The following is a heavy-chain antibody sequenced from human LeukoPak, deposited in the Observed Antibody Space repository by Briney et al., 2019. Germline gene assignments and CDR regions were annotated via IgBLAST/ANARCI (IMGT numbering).Heavy chain of an antibody. D-gene: IGHD6-19*01. CDR3: AKNGYSSGWNDY. CDR2: ISYDGSNK. CDR1: GFTFSSYG. V-gene: IGHV3-30*18. Sequence: GGSLRLSCAASGFTFSSYGMHWVRQAPGKGLEWVAVISYDGSNKYYADSVKGRFTISRDNSKNTLYLQMNSLRAEDTAVYYCAKNGYSSGWNDYWGQGTLVTVSS. J-gene: IGHJ4*02.